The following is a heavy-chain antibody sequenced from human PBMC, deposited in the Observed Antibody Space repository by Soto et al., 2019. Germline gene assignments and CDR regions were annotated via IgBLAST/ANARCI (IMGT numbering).Heavy chain of an antibody. J-gene: IGHJ4*02. Sequence: TGGSLRLSCAASGFTFSIYAMSWVRQAPGKGLEWVSTIGGSGGGTSYADIVRGRFTISRDNSQNTLYLQMNSLRAEDTAVYYCAKDAPGSGWLSDYWGQGTLVTVSS. D-gene: IGHD3-22*01. CDR3: AKDAPGSGWLSDY. V-gene: IGHV3-23*01. CDR2: IGGSGGGT. CDR1: GFTFSIYA.